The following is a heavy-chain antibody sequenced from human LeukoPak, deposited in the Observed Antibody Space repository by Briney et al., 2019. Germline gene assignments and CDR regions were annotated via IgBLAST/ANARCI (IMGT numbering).Heavy chain of an antibody. CDR1: GFTFSSYA. V-gene: IGHV3-23*01. CDR3: VILVEI. CDR2: ISDTGATT. Sequence: PGGSLRLSCAGSGFTFSSYAMSWVRQAPGKGLEWVSAISDTGATTYDADSVKGRFTISRDNSRSTLYLQMNSLRAEDTATYYCVILVEIWGKGTTVIVSS. J-gene: IGHJ6*04. D-gene: IGHD2/OR15-2a*01.